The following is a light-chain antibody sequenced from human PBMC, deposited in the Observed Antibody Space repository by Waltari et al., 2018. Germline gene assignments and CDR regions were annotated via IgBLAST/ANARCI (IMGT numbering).Light chain of an antibody. Sequence: QSALTQPASVSGSPGQSITISCTGTSSGVCHNYLVSWYQHHPGKAPKLIIYEGSKRPSGISNRFSGFRAGNMASLTISGLQAEDEADYYCCSYATYSPVLLGGGTKLTVL. CDR1: SSGVCHNYL. J-gene: IGLJ2*01. CDR3: CSYATYSPVL. CDR2: EGS. V-gene: IGLV2-23*01.